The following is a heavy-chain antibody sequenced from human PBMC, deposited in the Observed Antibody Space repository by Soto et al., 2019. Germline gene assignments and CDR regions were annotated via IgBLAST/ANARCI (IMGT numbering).Heavy chain of an antibody. Sequence: QVQLVESGGGVVQPGKSLRLSCATSGFTFNYYGFHWVRQAPGKGLEWVAVISYDGGTIYYADAVKGRFTISRDDSKVTVFLQMHRLGLEDAGFCYCARSASESYDVVAHGGQGTLVTVSS. D-gene: IGHD2-21*01. CDR3: ARSASESYDVVAH. CDR2: ISYDGGTI. CDR1: GFTFNYYG. J-gene: IGHJ4*02. V-gene: IGHV3-30*03.